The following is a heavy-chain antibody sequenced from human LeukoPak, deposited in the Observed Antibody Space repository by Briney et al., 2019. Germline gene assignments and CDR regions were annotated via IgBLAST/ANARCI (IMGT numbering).Heavy chain of an antibody. J-gene: IGHJ4*02. CDR1: GESFSGYY. Sequence: SETLSLTCAVYGESFSGYYWNWIRQPPGKGLVWIGEINHSGNTKYNPSLKSRVTISADTSKNQFSLKLSSVTAADTAVYYCARYRGVVGIDYWGQGTLVTVSS. V-gene: IGHV4-34*01. CDR3: ARYRGVVGIDY. CDR2: INHSGNT. D-gene: IGHD2-15*01.